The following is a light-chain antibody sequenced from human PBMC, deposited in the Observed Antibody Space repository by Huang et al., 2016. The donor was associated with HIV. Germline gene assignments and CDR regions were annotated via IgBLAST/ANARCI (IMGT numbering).Light chain of an antibody. J-gene: IGKJ4*01. CDR1: RSLLHSNGYNY. CDR2: LGS. Sequence: DIVMTQSPLSLPVTPGEPASIYCRSSRSLLHSNGYNYLDWYLQKPGQSPQLLIFLGSNLASGVPDRFSGSGSGTDFTLRISRVEAEDVGVYYCMQALQTPLTFGGGTKVEIK. V-gene: IGKV2-28*01. CDR3: MQALQTPLT.